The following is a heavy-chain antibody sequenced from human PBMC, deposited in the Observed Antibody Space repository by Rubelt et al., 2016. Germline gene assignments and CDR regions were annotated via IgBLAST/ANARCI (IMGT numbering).Heavy chain of an antibody. CDR2: GSYSGEH. D-gene: IGHD2-8*02. V-gene: IGHV4-39*06. CDR3: ARDTGNYRTDY. Sequence: LQLQETGPGPVKPSETLSLTCTVSGCSLTNSTYHWGWIRPPPGQGMGWVGSGSYSGEHFYSPTLTNPVHISLNTSKNQIARNRKAGTAADTAVYFCARDTGNYRTDYWGQGSLVTFSS. CDR1: GCSLTNSTYH. J-gene: IGHJ4*02.